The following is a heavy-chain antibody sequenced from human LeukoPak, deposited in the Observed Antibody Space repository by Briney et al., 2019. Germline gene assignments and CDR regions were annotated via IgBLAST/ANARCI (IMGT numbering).Heavy chain of an antibody. Sequence: GGSLRLSCAASGFIFSTYNMNWVRRAPGKGLEWLSYISNSSSNTYYADSVKGRFTISRDNAKNSLYLQMNSLRADDTAIYYCESSGSYYMGYWGQGALVTVSS. J-gene: IGHJ4*02. D-gene: IGHD1-26*01. CDR3: ESSGSYYMGY. CDR1: GFIFSTYN. V-gene: IGHV3-48*01. CDR2: ISNSSSNT.